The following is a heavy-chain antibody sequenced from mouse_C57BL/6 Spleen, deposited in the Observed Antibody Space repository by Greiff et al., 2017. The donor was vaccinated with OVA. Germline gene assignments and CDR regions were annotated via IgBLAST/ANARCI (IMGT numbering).Heavy chain of an antibody. V-gene: IGHV5-17*01. J-gene: IGHJ2*01. CDR3: ARAYDYEDYFDY. CDR2: ISSGSSTI. CDR1: GFTFSDYG. D-gene: IGHD2-4*01. Sequence: EVHLVESGGGLVKPGGSLKLSCAASGFTFSDYGMHWVRQAPEKGLEWVAYISSGSSTIYYADTVKGRFTISRDNAKNTLFLQMTSLRSEDTAMYYCARAYDYEDYFDYWGQGTTLTVSS.